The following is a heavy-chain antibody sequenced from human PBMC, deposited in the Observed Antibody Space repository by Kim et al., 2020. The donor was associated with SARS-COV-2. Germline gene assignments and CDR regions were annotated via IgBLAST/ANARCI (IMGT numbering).Heavy chain of an antibody. D-gene: IGHD3-22*01. V-gene: IGHV1-2*02. Sequence: ASVKVSCKASGYTFTGYYMHWVRQAPGQGLEWMGWINPNSGGTNYAQKFQGRVTMTRDTSISTAYMELSRLRSDDTAVYYCARDSQGIVDEYYYDSSGYFPDYWGQGTLVTVSS. CDR3: ARDSQGIVDEYYYDSSGYFPDY. CDR2: INPNSGGT. J-gene: IGHJ4*02. CDR1: GYTFTGYY.